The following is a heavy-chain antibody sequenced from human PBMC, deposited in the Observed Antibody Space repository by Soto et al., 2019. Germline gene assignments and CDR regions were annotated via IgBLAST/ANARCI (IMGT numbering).Heavy chain of an antibody. V-gene: IGHV3-23*01. CDR2: ISGSGGST. CDR3: AKGLSIAHAAAALRGPDY. Sequence: GGSLRLSCAASGFTFSSYAMSWVRQAPGKGLEWVSAISGSGGSTYYADSVKGRFTISRDNSKNTLYLQMNSLRAEDTAVYYCAKGLSIAHAAAALRGPDYWGQGTLVTVSS. J-gene: IGHJ4*02. CDR1: GFTFSSYA. D-gene: IGHD6-13*01.